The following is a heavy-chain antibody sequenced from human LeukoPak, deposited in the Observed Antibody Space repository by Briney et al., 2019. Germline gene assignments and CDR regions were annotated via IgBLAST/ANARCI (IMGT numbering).Heavy chain of an antibody. J-gene: IGHJ4*02. V-gene: IGHV3-23*01. D-gene: IGHD3-22*01. Sequence: PGGSLRLSCAASGFTFSSSAMSWVRQAPGKGLGWVSAISNNGGYTYYADSVQGRLTISRDNSKSTLCLQMNSLRAEDTAVYYCAKSSNYYDSREVDYWGQGTLVTVSS. CDR3: AKSSNYYDSREVDY. CDR1: GFTFSSSA. CDR2: ISNNGGYT.